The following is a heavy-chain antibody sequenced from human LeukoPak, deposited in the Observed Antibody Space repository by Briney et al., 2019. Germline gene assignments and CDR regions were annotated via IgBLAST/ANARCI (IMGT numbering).Heavy chain of an antibody. Sequence: PGRSLRLSCAASGFTFSTYAMHWVRQAPDKGLEWAAVISYDVKNKYYADSVRGRFTISRDNSKNTLYLQMNSLRAEDTAVYYCARDRYCSGGSCYPRWFDPWGQGTLVTVSS. CDR1: GFTFSTYA. D-gene: IGHD2-15*01. CDR3: ARDRYCSGGSCYPRWFDP. J-gene: IGHJ5*02. V-gene: IGHV3-30*04. CDR2: ISYDVKNK.